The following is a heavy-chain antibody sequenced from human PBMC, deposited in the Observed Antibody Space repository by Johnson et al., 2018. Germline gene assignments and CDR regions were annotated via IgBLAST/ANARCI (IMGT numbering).Heavy chain of an antibody. V-gene: IGHV3-9*01. CDR3: AKEGGYDDSSGDAFDI. D-gene: IGHD3-22*01. CDR2: ISWNSGSI. J-gene: IGHJ3*02. Sequence: VQLVESGGGLVQPGRSLRLSCAASGFTFDDYAMHWVRQAPGKGLEWVSGISWNSGSIGYADSVKGRFTISRDNAKNSLYLQMNSLRAEDTALYYCAKEGGYDDSSGDAFDIWGQGTMVTVSS. CDR1: GFTFDDYA.